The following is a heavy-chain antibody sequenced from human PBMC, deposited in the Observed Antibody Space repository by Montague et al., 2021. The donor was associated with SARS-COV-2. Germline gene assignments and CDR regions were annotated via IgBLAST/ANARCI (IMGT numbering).Heavy chain of an antibody. J-gene: IGHJ6*02. CDR3: SRVGVGTMVRGVIPAYYYYGMDV. V-gene: IGHV4-61*02. D-gene: IGHD3-10*01. CDR2: IYSSGST. CDR1: GGSINTGGYY. Sequence: TLSLTCSVSGGSINTGGYYWNWIRQSAGKGLEWIGRIYSSGSTNSRPSLKSRVTISVDTSKNQFSLKLSSVTAADTAVYYCSRVGVGTMVRGVIPAYYYYGMDVWGQGTTVTVSS.